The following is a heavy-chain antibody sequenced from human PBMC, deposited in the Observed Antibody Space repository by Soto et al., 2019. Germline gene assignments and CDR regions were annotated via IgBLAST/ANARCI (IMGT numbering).Heavy chain of an antibody. CDR3: GGGLIYDSSGYYFDY. J-gene: IGHJ4*02. Sequence: ASVKVSCKASGYTFTSYYMHWVRQAPGQGLEWMGIINPSGGSTRYAQKFQGRVTMTRDTSTSTVYMELSSLRSEDTAVYYCGGGLIYDSSGYYFDYWGQGTLVTVSP. CDR2: INPSGGST. D-gene: IGHD3-22*01. V-gene: IGHV1-46*01. CDR1: GYTFTSYY.